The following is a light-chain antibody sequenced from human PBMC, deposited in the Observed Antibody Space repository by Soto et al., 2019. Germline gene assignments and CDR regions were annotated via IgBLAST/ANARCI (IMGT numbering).Light chain of an antibody. CDR3: HQSYISPLA. Sequence: DVQMTQSPSSLSASVGDRVTITCRASQNIDIYLTWYQQKPGKPPTLLIYTTSRIQSGVPTSFSGSGSGTEFTLTISNLQPEDFATYYCHQSYISPLAFGGGTKVGIK. J-gene: IGKJ4*01. CDR1: QNIDIY. V-gene: IGKV1-39*01. CDR2: TTS.